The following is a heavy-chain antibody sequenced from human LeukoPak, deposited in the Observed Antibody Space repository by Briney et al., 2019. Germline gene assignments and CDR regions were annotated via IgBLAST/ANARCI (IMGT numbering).Heavy chain of an antibody. V-gene: IGHV4-59*11. J-gene: IGHJ6*03. Sequence: SETQSLTCTVSGGSISSHYWSWIRQPPGKGLEWIGYIYYSGSTNYNPSLKSRVTISVDTSKNQFSLKLSSVTAADTAVYYCARVAYYYYYMDVWGKGTTVTVSS. CDR2: IYYSGST. CDR3: ARVAYYYYYMDV. CDR1: GGSISSHY.